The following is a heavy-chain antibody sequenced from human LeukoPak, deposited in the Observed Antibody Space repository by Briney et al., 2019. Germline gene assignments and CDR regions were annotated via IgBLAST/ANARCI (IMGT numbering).Heavy chain of an antibody. CDR3: ARGTAKYYYYGMDV. Sequence: KPSETLSLTCAVYGGSFSGYYWSWIRQPPGKGLEWIGEINHSGSTNYNPSLKSRVTISVDTSKNQFSLKLSSVTAADTAVYYCARGTAKYYYYGMDVWGQGTRSPSP. CDR1: GGSFSGYY. CDR2: INHSGST. V-gene: IGHV4-34*01. D-gene: IGHD2-21*02. J-gene: IGHJ6*02.